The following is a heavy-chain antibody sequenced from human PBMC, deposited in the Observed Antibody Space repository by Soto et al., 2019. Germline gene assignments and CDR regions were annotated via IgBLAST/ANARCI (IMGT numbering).Heavy chain of an antibody. CDR1: GFSLSTSGMC. CDR2: IDWDDDK. CDR3: ARNMDNGDLGNFDL. D-gene: IGHD4-17*01. Sequence: SGPTLVNPTQTLTLTYTFSGFSLSTSGMCVSWIRQPPGKALEWLALIDWDDDKYYSTSLKTRLTISKDTSKNQVVLTMTNMDPVDTATYYCARNMDNGDLGNFDLWGRGTLVTVSS. V-gene: IGHV2-70*01. J-gene: IGHJ2*01.